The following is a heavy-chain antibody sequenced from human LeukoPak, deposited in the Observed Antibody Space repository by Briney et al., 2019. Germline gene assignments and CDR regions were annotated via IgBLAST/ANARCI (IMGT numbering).Heavy chain of an antibody. D-gene: IGHD3-10*01. Sequence: PGGSLRLSCSASGFTFSSYAMHWVRQAPGKGLEYVSAISSNGGSTYYADSVKGRFTFSRDNSKNTLYLQMSSLRAEDTAVYYCVKGGSHDACDIWGQGTTVTVSS. J-gene: IGHJ3*02. V-gene: IGHV3-64D*06. CDR2: ISSNGGST. CDR3: VKGGSHDACDI. CDR1: GFTFSSYA.